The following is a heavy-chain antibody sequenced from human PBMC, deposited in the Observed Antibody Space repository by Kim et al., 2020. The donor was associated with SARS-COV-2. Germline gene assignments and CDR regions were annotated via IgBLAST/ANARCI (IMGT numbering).Heavy chain of an antibody. CDR2: INHSGST. J-gene: IGHJ4*02. D-gene: IGHD2-2*02. V-gene: IGHV4-34*01. Sequence: SETLSLTCAVYGGSFSGYYWSWIRQPPGKGLEWIGEINHSGSTNYNPSLKSRVTISVDTSKNQFSLKLSSVTAADTAVYYCARAVPLGYCSSTSCYTYFDYWGQGTLVTVSS. CDR3: ARAVPLGYCSSTSCYTYFDY. CDR1: GGSFSGYY.